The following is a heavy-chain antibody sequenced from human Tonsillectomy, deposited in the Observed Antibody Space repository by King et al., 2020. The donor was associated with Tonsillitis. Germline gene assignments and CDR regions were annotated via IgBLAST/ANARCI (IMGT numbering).Heavy chain of an antibody. J-gene: IGHJ4*02. V-gene: IGHV3-23*04. D-gene: IGHD3-22*01. Sequence: EVQLVESGGGLVQPGGSLRLSCAASGFTINSYAMSWVRQAPGKGLEWVSAISGSGGIPYYADSVKGRFTISRDNSKNTLFLQMNSLRAEDTAVYYCAKHYYDSGGYHFDYWGQGTLVTVSS. CDR3: AKHYYDSGGYHFDY. CDR1: GFTINSYA. CDR2: ISGSGGIP.